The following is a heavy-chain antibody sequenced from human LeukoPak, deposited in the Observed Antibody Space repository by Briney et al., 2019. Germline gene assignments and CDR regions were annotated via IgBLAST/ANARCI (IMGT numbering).Heavy chain of an antibody. CDR2: IYYSGST. V-gene: IGHV4-30-4*01. J-gene: IGHJ4*02. Sequence: SQTLSLTCTVSGGSISSGDYYWSWIRQPPGKGLEWIGYIYYSGSTYYNPSLKSRVTISVDTSKNQFSLKLSSVTAADTAVYYCARGAVAAIYYFDYWGQGTLVTVSS. CDR1: GGSISSGDYY. CDR3: ARGAVAAIYYFDY. D-gene: IGHD6-19*01.